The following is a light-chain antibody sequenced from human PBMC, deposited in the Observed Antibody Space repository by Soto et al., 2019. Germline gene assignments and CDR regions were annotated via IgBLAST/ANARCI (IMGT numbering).Light chain of an antibody. V-gene: IGKV1-39*01. CDR2: AAS. Sequence: DIQMTQSPSSLSASVGDRVTITCRASQSISGYLNWYQQRPGKAPKLLIYAASILHSGVPSRFSGSESGSDFTLTISSLLPEDFATYYCQQTYSTLYTFGQGTKLEIK. CDR3: QQTYSTLYT. CDR1: QSISGY. J-gene: IGKJ2*01.